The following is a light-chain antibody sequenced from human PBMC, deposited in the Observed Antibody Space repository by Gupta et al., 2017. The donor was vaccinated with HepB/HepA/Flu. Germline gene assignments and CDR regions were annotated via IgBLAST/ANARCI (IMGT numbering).Light chain of an antibody. CDR2: STN. V-gene: IGLV8-61*01. CDR1: SGSVSTSYY. J-gene: IGLJ3*02. CDR3: VLYMGSAWV. Sequence: QTVVTQEPSFSVSPGGTVTLTCGLSSGSVSTSYYPSWYQQTPGQAPRTLIYSTNTRSSGVPDRFSGSSLGNKAALTITGAQADDESDYYCVLYMGSAWVFGGGTKLTVL.